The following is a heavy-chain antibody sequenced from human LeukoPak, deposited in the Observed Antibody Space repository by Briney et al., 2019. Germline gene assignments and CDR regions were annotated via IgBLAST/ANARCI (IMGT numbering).Heavy chain of an antibody. CDR3: ARSLDYYDSSGSQGQIDY. CDR1: GGTFSSYT. D-gene: IGHD3-22*01. Sequence: GSSVKVSCKASGGTFSSYTISWVRQAPGQGLEWMGRIIPILGIANYAQKFQSRVTITADKSTSTAYMELSSLRSEDTAAYYCARSLDYYDSSGSQGQIDYWGQGTLVTVSS. J-gene: IGHJ4*02. CDR2: IIPILGIA. V-gene: IGHV1-69*02.